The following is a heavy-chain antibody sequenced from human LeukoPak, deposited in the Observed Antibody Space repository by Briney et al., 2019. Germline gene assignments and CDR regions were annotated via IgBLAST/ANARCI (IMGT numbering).Heavy chain of an antibody. V-gene: IGHV4-34*01. CDR1: GGSFSGYY. Sequence: SETLSLTCAVYGGSFSGYYWSWIRQPPGKGLEWIGEINHSGSTNYNPSLKSRVTISVDTSKNQFSLKLSSVTAADTAVYYCARQPQLWFGETFGYWGQGTLVTVSS. CDR3: ARQPQLWFGETFGY. CDR2: INHSGST. J-gene: IGHJ4*02. D-gene: IGHD3-10*01.